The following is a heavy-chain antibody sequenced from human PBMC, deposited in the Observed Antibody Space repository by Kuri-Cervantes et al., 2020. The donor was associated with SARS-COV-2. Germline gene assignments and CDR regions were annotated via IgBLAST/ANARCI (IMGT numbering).Heavy chain of an antibody. D-gene: IGHD3-22*01. CDR2: ISYDGSNK. V-gene: IGHV3-30-3*01. J-gene: IGHJ6*02. Sequence: GESLKISCAASGFTFSSYAMHWVRQAPGKGLEWVAVISYDGSNKYYADSVKGRFTISRDNSKNTLYLQMNSLRAEDTAAYYCARDHYYDSSGYSPPNYYYYGMDVWGQGTTVTVSS. CDR1: GFTFSSYA. CDR3: ARDHYYDSSGYSPPNYYYYGMDV.